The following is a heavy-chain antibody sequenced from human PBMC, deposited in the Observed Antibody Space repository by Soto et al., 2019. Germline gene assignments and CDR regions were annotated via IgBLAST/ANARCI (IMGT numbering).Heavy chain of an antibody. CDR2: ISANNGNT. CDR3: ARVQSGYDFAY. Sequence: QVQLVQSGAEVKKPGASVKVSCKASGYTFTSYGINWVRQAPGQGLEWMGWISANNGNTHYAQKRQGRVTMTTDTSTSTAYMELRSLRSDDTPVYYCARVQSGYDFAYWGQGTLVTVSS. J-gene: IGHJ4*02. CDR1: GYTFTSYG. V-gene: IGHV1-18*01. D-gene: IGHD5-12*01.